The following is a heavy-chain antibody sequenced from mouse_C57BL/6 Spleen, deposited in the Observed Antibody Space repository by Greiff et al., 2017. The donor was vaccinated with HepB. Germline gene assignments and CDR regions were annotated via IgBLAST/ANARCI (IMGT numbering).Heavy chain of an antibody. CDR3: TNYSNYTDGFFDY. Sequence: EVKLMESGEGLVKPGGSLKLSCAASGFTFSSYAMSWVRQTPEKRLEWVAYISSGGDYIYYADTVKGRFTISRDNARNTLYLQMSSLKSEDTAMYYCTNYSNYTDGFFDYWGQGTTLTVSS. J-gene: IGHJ2*01. CDR1: GFTFSSYA. D-gene: IGHD2-5*01. V-gene: IGHV5-9-1*02. CDR2: ISSGGDYI.